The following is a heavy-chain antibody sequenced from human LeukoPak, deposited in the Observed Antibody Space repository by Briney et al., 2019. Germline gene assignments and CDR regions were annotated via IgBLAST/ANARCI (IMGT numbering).Heavy chain of an antibody. CDR1: GCSISGSSYY. Sequence: SETLSLTCTVSGCSISGSSYYWGWIRQPPGKGLEWIRSIYYSGSTYYNPSLKSRVTISVDTSKNQFSLKLSSVTAADTAVYYCARRSGGAAEYFDYWGQGTLVTVSS. CDR2: IYYSGST. V-gene: IGHV4-39*01. D-gene: IGHD1-26*01. CDR3: ARRSGGAAEYFDY. J-gene: IGHJ4*02.